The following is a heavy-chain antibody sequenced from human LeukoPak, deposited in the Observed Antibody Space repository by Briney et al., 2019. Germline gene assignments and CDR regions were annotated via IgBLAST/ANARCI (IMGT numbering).Heavy chain of an antibody. CDR2: VYYSGTT. V-gene: IGHV4-31*03. Sequence: SQTLSLTHTVSGGHISIGGYYWSWIRQHPGKGLEWIGYVYYSGTTYYNPSLKSRLTISVDTSKNQFSLKLSSVTAADTAVYYCARVSRGDYSRVAYGGQGTLVTVSS. D-gene: IGHD2-15*01. CDR3: ARVSRGDYSRVAY. CDR1: GGHISIGGYY. J-gene: IGHJ4*02.